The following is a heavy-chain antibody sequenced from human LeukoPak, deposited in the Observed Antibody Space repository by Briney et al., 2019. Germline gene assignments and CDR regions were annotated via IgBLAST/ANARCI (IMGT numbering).Heavy chain of an antibody. CDR1: GYTFTSNY. V-gene: IGHV1-46*01. CDR2: IYPRDGST. J-gene: IGHJ4*02. CDR3: ARDQEGFDY. Sequence: GASVKVSCKASGYTFTSNYVHWVRQAPGQGLEWVGMIYPRDGSTSYAQKFQGRVIVSRDTSTSTVHMELSGLRSEDTAVYYCARDQEGFDYWGLGTLVTVSS.